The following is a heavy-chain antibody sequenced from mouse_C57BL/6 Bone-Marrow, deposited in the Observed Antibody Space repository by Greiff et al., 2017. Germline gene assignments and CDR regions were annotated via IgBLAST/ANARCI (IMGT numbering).Heavy chain of an antibody. CDR2: INPYNGDT. D-gene: IGHD2-2*01. CDR3: ARRWFFDY. V-gene: IGHV1-20*01. CDR1: GYSFTGYF. J-gene: IGHJ2*01. Sequence: EVQLLQSGPELVKPGDSVKISCKASGYSFTGYFMTWVKQSHGKSLEWIGRINPYNGDTFYNQKFKGKATLTVYKSSSTAHMELRSLTSEDSAVYYCARRWFFDYWGQGTTLTVSS.